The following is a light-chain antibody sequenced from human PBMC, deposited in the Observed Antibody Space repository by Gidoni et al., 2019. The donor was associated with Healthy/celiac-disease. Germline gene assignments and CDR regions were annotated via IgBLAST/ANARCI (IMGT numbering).Light chain of an antibody. V-gene: IGKV1-39*01. Sequence: DIQLTQSPSSLSASVGDRVTITCRASQSISSYLNWYQQKPGKAPKLLIYAASSLQSGVPSRFSGSGSGTDFTLTISILQLEDFATYYCQQSYSTPRTFGQGTKVEIQ. CDR2: AAS. CDR1: QSISSY. J-gene: IGKJ1*01. CDR3: QQSYSTPRT.